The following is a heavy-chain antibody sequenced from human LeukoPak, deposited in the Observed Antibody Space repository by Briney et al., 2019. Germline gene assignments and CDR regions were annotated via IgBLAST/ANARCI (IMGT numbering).Heavy chain of an antibody. CDR2: INPNSGGT. J-gene: IGHJ4*02. V-gene: IGHV1-2*02. CDR1: GYTFTGYY. Sequence: ASVKVSCKASGYTFTGYYMHWVRQAPGQGLEWMGWINPNSGGTNYAQKFQGRVTMTRDTSISTAYMELSRLRSDDTAVYYCARDDVTTGGAIDYWGEGTLVTVSS. D-gene: IGHD4-17*01. CDR3: ARDDVTTGGAIDY.